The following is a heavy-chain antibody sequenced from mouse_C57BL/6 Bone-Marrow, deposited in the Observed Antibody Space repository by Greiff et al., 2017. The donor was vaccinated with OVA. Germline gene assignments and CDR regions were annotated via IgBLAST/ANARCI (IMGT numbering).Heavy chain of an antibody. J-gene: IGHJ3*01. V-gene: IGHV1-54*01. CDR2: INPGSGGT. CDR1: GYAFTNYL. CDR3: ARGGGFWFAY. Sequence: VQLQQSGAELVRPGTSVKVSCKASGYAFTNYLIEWVKQRPGQGLEWIGVINPGSGGTNYNEKFKGKATLTADKSSSTAYMQLSSLTSEDSAVYCCARGGGFWFAYWGQGTLVTVSA.